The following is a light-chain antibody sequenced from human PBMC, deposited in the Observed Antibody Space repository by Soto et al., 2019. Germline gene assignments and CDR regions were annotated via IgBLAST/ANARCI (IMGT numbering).Light chain of an antibody. J-gene: IGKJ1*01. V-gene: IGKV3-20*01. CDR2: AAS. CDR1: QSVSSYY. Sequence: EIVLTQSPGTLSLSPGERATLSCRASQSVSSYYLAWYQQKPGQAPRLLIYAASSRATGIPDRFSGGGSGTDFTLTISRLEPEDFAVYYCQQYGSSPETFGQGTKVDIK. CDR3: QQYGSSPET.